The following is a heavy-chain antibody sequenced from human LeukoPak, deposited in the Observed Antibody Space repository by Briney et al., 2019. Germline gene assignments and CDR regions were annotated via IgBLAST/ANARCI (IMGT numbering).Heavy chain of an antibody. J-gene: IGHJ4*02. Sequence: PGGSLRLSCAASGFTFDDYSMSWVRQAPGKGLEWVSGINWNGGSTGYADSVKGRFTISRDNAKNSLYLQMNSLRAEDTALYYCARDAYYYGSGSPDYWGQGTLVTVSS. V-gene: IGHV3-20*04. CDR2: INWNGGST. CDR3: ARDAYYYGSGSPDY. CDR1: GFTFDDYS. D-gene: IGHD3-10*01.